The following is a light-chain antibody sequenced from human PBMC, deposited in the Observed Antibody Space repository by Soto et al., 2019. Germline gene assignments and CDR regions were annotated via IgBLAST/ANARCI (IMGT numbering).Light chain of an antibody. J-gene: IGKJ2*01. V-gene: IGKV4-1*01. Sequence: DIVMTQSPDSLAVSLGERATINCKSSQSVLYNSNNKNCLAWYQQKPGQPPKLLIYCASTRESGVPDRFSGSGSGTDFTLTISSLHAENVALYYCQQYYTTPYTFGHGTKLYIK. CDR1: QSVLYNSNNKNC. CDR3: QQYYTTPYT. CDR2: CAS.